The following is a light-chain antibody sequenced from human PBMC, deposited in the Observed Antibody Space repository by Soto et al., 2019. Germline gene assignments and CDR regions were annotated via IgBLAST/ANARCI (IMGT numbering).Light chain of an antibody. CDR3: QHYNHWPPWT. CDR2: GAS. Sequence: EIVMTQSPATLSVSPGERATLSCRASQSVSSNLAWYQQKPGQAPRLLIYGASTRATGIPARFSGSGSGTEFTLTISSLQATDVAVYDCQHYNHWPPWTFGQGTKVEIK. V-gene: IGKV3-15*01. CDR1: QSVSSN. J-gene: IGKJ1*01.